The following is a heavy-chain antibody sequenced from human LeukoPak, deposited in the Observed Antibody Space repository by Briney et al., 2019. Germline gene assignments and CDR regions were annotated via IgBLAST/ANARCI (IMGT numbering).Heavy chain of an antibody. CDR1: GGSFSDYS. CDR3: ARALYYSSGYFFFDY. CDR2: IYYSGST. V-gene: IGHV4-59*12. J-gene: IGHJ4*02. D-gene: IGHD3-22*01. Sequence: SETLSLTCAVYGGSFSDYSWSWIRQPPGKGLEWIGHIYYSGSTNYNPSLKSRVTISVDTSKNQFSLKLTSVTAADTAVYYCARALYYSSGYFFFDYWGQGILVTVSS.